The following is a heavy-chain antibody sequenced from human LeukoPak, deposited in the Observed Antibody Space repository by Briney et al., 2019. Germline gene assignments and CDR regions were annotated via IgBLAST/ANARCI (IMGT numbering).Heavy chain of an antibody. CDR3: ARGWLVVYFDY. CDR1: GFPFSSYS. Sequence: GGSLRLSCAASGFPFSSYSMNWVRQAPGKGLEWVSYISSSSSTIYYADSVKGRFTISRDNAKNSLYLQMNSLRAEDTAVYYCARGWLVVYFDYWGQGTLVTVSS. V-gene: IGHV3-48*04. CDR2: ISSSSSTI. D-gene: IGHD6-19*01. J-gene: IGHJ4*02.